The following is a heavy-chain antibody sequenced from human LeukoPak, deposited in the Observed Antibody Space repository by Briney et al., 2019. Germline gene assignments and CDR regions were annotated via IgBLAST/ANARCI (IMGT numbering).Heavy chain of an antibody. CDR1: GFTFGLFG. Sequence: PGGSLRLSCAASGFTFGLFGMHWVRQAPGKGLEWVALISYDGSNKWYADSVEGRFTTSRDNSKNTLYLQMSSLRAEDTAVYYCAKDEPGISATRPDYWGQGTLVSVSS. J-gene: IGHJ4*02. V-gene: IGHV3-30*18. CDR3: AKDEPGISATRPDY. D-gene: IGHD6-19*01. CDR2: ISYDGSNK.